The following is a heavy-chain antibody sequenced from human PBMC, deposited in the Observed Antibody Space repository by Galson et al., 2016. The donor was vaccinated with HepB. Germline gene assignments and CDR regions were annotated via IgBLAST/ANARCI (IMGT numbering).Heavy chain of an antibody. Sequence: SVKVSCKASGGTFGTSSISWLRQAPGQGLEWMGGIIPTFHTPNYAQRFQGRMTITADESTTTVYVDLSSLKSEDTAVYFCARVHSDSSGYPNYFDYWGQGTLVTVSS. J-gene: IGHJ4*02. D-gene: IGHD3-22*01. CDR1: GGTFGTSS. CDR2: IIPTFHTP. V-gene: IGHV1-69*13. CDR3: ARVHSDSSGYPNYFDY.